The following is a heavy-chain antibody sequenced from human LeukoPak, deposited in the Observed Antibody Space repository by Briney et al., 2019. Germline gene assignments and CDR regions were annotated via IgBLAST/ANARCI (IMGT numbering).Heavy chain of an antibody. J-gene: IGHJ3*02. V-gene: IGHV4-39*07. Sequence: SETLSLTCTVSGGSITSSSYYWGWIRQPPGKGLEWIGSIHYSGSTYYNPSLKSRVTISVDTSKNQFSLKLSSVTAADTAVYYCARFAYYDSSGSTFDAFDIWGQGTMVTVSS. CDR3: ARFAYYDSSGSTFDAFDI. CDR2: IHYSGST. D-gene: IGHD3-22*01. CDR1: GGSITSSSYY.